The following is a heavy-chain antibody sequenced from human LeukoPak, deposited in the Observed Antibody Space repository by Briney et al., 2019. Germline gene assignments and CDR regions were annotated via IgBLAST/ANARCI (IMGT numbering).Heavy chain of an antibody. J-gene: IGHJ5*02. CDR1: GGSFSGYY. CDR3: AKYSSGYYYNWFDP. D-gene: IGHD3-22*01. V-gene: IGHV4-34*01. CDR2: INHSGST. Sequence: PSETLSLTCAVYGGSFSGYYWSWIRQPPGKGLEWIGEINHSGSTNYNPSLKSRVTISVDTSKNQFSLKLSSVTAADTAVYYCAKYSSGYYYNWFDPWGQGTLVTVSS.